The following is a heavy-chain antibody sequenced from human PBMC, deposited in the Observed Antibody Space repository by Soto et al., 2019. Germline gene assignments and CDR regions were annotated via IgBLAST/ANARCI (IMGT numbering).Heavy chain of an antibody. V-gene: IGHV4-4*02. J-gene: IGHJ4*02. CDR3: ASRDPGTSVDY. CDR1: DGSFTSNNW. CDR2: IYRTGNT. Sequence: QVQLQESGPGLVKPSGTLSLTCAVSDGSFTSNNWWTWVRQPPGQGLEWIGEIYRTGNTNYNPSLKSRVTISLDKSENQFSLKVSSLTAADTAVYYCASRDPGTSVDYWGQGTLVTVSS. D-gene: IGHD1-7*01.